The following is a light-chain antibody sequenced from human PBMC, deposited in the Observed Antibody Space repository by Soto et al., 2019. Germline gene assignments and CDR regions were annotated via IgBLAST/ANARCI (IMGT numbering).Light chain of an antibody. CDR1: QRISGW. Sequence: DIQMTQSPATLSASVGDRVTIICRASQRISGWLAWYQQKPGKAPKLLIYKASSVESGVPSRFSGSGSGTEFTLTISSLQPEDSATYYCQQSSSYSWTFGQGTKVEIK. CDR2: KAS. CDR3: QQSSSYSWT. V-gene: IGKV1-5*03. J-gene: IGKJ1*01.